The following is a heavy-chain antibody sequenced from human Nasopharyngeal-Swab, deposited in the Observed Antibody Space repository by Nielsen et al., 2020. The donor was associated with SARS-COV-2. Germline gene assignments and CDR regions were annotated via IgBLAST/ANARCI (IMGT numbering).Heavy chain of an antibody. CDR3: AKQYYYDSSGYDPRSYYFDY. D-gene: IGHD3-22*01. CDR2: IHYSGST. V-gene: IGHV4-39*01. J-gene: IGHJ4*02. CDR1: GGSISSSSYY. Sequence: SETLSLTCTVSGGSISSSSYYWGWIRQPPGKGLEWIGSIHYSGSTYYNPSLKSRVTISVDTSKNQFSLKLSSVTAADTAVYYCAKQYYYDSSGYDPRSYYFDYWGQGTLVTVSS.